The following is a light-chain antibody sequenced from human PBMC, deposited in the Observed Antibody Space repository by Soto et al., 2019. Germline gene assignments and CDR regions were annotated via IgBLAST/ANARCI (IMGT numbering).Light chain of an antibody. Sequence: DIQMTQSPSSLCGSVGDRVTITCRASQTSSSWLAWYQQKPGKAPKLLIYKASTLQSGVPSRFSGSGSGTDFTLTISSLQPEDFATYYCQQSYTTWTFGQGTKVDIK. CDR3: QQSYTTWT. CDR2: KAS. J-gene: IGKJ1*01. V-gene: IGKV1-5*03. CDR1: QTSSSW.